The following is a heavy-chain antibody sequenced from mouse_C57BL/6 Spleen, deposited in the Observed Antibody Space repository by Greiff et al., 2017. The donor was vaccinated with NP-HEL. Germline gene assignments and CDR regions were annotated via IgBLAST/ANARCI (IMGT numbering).Heavy chain of an antibody. Sequence: EVMLVESGGGLVQPGGSLSLSCAASGFTFTDYYMSWVRQPPGKALEWLGFIRNKANGYTTEYSASVKGRFTISRDNSQSILYLQMNALRAEDSDTYYYERYVVAHWYFDVWGTGTTVTVSS. J-gene: IGHJ1*03. V-gene: IGHV7-3*01. CDR2: IRNKANGYTT. D-gene: IGHD1-1*01. CDR3: ERYVVAHWYFDV. CDR1: GFTFTDYY.